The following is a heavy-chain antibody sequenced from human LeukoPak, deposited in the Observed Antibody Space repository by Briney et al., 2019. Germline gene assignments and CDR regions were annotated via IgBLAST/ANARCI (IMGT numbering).Heavy chain of an antibody. CDR2: ISGSGGST. D-gene: IGHD6-19*01. CDR1: GFTFSSYA. Sequence: GGSLRLSCAASGFTFSSYAMSWVRQAPGKGLEWVSAISGSGGSTYYADSVKGRFTISRDNSKDTLYLQMNSLRAEDTAVYYCAKVKYVQQWLELYDAFDIWGQGTMVTVSS. V-gene: IGHV3-23*01. CDR3: AKVKYVQQWLELYDAFDI. J-gene: IGHJ3*02.